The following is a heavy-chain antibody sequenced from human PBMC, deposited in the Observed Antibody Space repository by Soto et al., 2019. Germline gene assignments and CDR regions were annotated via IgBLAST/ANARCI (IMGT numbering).Heavy chain of an antibody. Sequence: LETLSLTCRVSGSSITNSFYWGWIRQSPEKGLEWIGSISHTGRTSYNPSLKSRVSISEDTSKNQFSLTLTSVTAADTAVYYCARDPANLALAVAYFDSWGQGTLVTVSS. J-gene: IGHJ4*02. V-gene: IGHV4-38-2*02. D-gene: IGHD2-15*01. CDR2: ISHTGRT. CDR3: ARDPANLALAVAYFDS. CDR1: GSSITNSFY.